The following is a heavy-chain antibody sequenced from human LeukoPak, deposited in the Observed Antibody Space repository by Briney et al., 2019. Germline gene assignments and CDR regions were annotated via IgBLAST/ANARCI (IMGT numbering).Heavy chain of an antibody. Sequence: PSETLSLTCAVSGGSISSNNWWSWVRQPPGKGLEWIGEIYHSGSTNYNPSLKSRVTISVDKSKNQFSLKLSSVTAAGTAVYYCARESGYSYGKTNDYWGQGTLVTVSS. CDR2: IYHSGST. CDR1: GGSISSNNW. V-gene: IGHV4-4*02. CDR3: ARESGYSYGKTNDY. J-gene: IGHJ4*02. D-gene: IGHD5-18*01.